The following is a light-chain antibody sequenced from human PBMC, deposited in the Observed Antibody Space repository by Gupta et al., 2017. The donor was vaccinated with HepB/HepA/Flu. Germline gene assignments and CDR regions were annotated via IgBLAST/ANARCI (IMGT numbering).Light chain of an antibody. J-gene: IGKJ2*01. V-gene: IGKV1-39*01. CDR1: QSISSY. Sequence: DIQMTQSPSSLSASVGDRVTITCRASQSISSYVNWYQQKPGKAPKLLIYATSSLQSGVPSRYSGSGSGTDFTLTISRLQPEDFATYYCQQSDSTPNTFGQGTKLEIK. CDR3: QQSDSTPNT. CDR2: ATS.